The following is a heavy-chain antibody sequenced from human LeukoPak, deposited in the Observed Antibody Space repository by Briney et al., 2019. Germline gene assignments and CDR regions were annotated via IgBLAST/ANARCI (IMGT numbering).Heavy chain of an antibody. D-gene: IGHD6-19*01. V-gene: IGHV3-21*01. CDR3: AREGPNSSGWYAPSFSGYYMDV. Sequence: GGSLRLSCAASGFTFSSYSMNWVRQAPGKGLEWVSSISSSSSYIYYADSVEGRFTISRDNAKNSLYLQMNSLRAEDTAVYYCAREGPNSSGWYAPSFSGYYMDVWGKGTTVTISS. CDR2: ISSSSSYI. CDR1: GFTFSSYS. J-gene: IGHJ6*03.